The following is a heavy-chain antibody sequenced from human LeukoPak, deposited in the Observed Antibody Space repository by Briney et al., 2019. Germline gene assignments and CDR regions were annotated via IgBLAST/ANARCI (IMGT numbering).Heavy chain of an antibody. D-gene: IGHD4-17*01. J-gene: IGHJ3*02. CDR3: ARILTTVTSDAFDI. V-gene: IGHV4-34*01. CDR1: GGSFSGYY. Sequence: SETLSLTCAVYGGSFSGYYWSWIRQPPGKGLEWIGEINHSGSTNYNPSLKSRVTISVDTSKNQFSLKLSSVTAADTAVYYCARILTTVTSDAFDIWGQVTMVTVSS. CDR2: INHSGST.